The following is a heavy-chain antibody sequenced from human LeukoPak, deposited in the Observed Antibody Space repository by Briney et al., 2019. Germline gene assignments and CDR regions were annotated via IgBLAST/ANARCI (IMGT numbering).Heavy chain of an antibody. D-gene: IGHD3-3*01. CDR2: ISGSGGST. CDR3: ARGRYDFWSGYPPYYYMDV. V-gene: IGHV3-23*01. J-gene: IGHJ6*03. Sequence: GGSLRLSCAASGFTFSSYAMSWVRQAPGKGLEWVSAISGSGGSTYYADSVKGRFTISRDNSKNTLYLQMNSPRAEDTAVYYCARGRYDFWSGYPPYYYMDVWGKGTTVTVSS. CDR1: GFTFSSYA.